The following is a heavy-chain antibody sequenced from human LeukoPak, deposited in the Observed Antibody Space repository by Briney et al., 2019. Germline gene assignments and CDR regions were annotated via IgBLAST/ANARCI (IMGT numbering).Heavy chain of an antibody. J-gene: IGHJ4*02. CDR2: ISYDGSNK. D-gene: IGHD6-19*01. Sequence: GRSLRLSCAASGFTFSSYAMHWVRQAPGKGLEWVAVISYDGSNKYYADSVKGRFTISRDNSKNTLYLQMNSLRAEDTAVYHCARESGSGWYLGYWGQGTLVTVSS. V-gene: IGHV3-30-3*01. CDR1: GFTFSSYA. CDR3: ARESGSGWYLGY.